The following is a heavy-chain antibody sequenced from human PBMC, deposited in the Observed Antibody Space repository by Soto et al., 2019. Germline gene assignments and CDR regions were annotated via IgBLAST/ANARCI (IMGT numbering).Heavy chain of an antibody. D-gene: IGHD2-15*01. CDR1: GFTFSSYA. J-gene: IGHJ4*02. CDR3: AKEEVDIVVVVAATSFPYFDY. Sequence: GGSLRLSCAASGFTFSSYAMSWVRQAPGKGLEWVSAISGSGGSTYYADSVKGRFTISRDNSKNTLYLQMNSLRAEDTAVYYCAKEEVDIVVVVAATSFPYFDYWGQGTLVTVSS. CDR2: ISGSGGST. V-gene: IGHV3-23*01.